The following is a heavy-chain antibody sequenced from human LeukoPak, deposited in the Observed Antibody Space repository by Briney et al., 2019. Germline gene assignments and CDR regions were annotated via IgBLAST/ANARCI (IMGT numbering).Heavy chain of an antibody. CDR2: IWYDGSNK. J-gene: IGHJ6*03. CDR3: ARSGAARHYYYYMDV. D-gene: IGHD6-6*01. Sequence: PGRSLRLSCAASGFTFSSYGMHWVRQAPGKGLEWVAVIWYDGSNKYYADSVKGRFTISRDNSKNTLYLQMNSLRAEDTAMYYCARSGAARHYYYYMDVWGKGTTVTVSS. CDR1: GFTFSSYG. V-gene: IGHV3-33*01.